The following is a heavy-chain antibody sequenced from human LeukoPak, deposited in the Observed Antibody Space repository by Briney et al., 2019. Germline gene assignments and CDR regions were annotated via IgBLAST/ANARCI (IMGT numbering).Heavy chain of an antibody. V-gene: IGHV3-30*02. Sequence: GGSLRLSCAASGFSFSSYGMHWVRQAPGKGLEWVAFIRYDGSKKYYADSVKGRFTISRDNSKNTLYVQINSLRAEDTAVYYCAKDTGLEWLSSSVNWFDPWGQGTLVTVSS. CDR2: IRYDGSKK. CDR3: AKDTGLEWLSSSVNWFDP. D-gene: IGHD3-3*01. J-gene: IGHJ5*02. CDR1: GFSFSSYG.